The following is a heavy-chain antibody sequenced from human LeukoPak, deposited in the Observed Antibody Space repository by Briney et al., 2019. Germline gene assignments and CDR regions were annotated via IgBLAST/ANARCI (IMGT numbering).Heavy chain of an antibody. V-gene: IGHV3-66*01. D-gene: IGHD4-17*01. J-gene: IGHJ6*03. CDR3: ARVISDYGDHEEDYYYYYMDV. CDR1: GFTVSSNY. Sequence: GGSLRLSCAASGFTVSSNYMSWVRQAPGKGLEWVSVIYSGGSTYYADSVKGRFTISRDNSKNTLYLQMNSLRAEDTAVYYCARVISDYGDHEEDYYYYYMDVWGKGTTVTISS. CDR2: IYSGGST.